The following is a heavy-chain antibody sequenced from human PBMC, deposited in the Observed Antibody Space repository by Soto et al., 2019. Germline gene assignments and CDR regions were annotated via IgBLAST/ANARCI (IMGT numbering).Heavy chain of an antibody. Sequence: QVQLVESGGGGVQPGRSVRLSCAASGFTFSSYGMHWVRQAPGKGLEWVAVIWYDGSNKYYADSVKGRFTISRDNSKNTLYLQMNSLSAEDTAVYYCARFSGDEGFAIWGQGTMVTVSS. CDR1: GFTFSSYG. CDR3: ARFSGDEGFAI. CDR2: IWYDGSNK. V-gene: IGHV3-33*01. D-gene: IGHD3-10*01. J-gene: IGHJ3*02.